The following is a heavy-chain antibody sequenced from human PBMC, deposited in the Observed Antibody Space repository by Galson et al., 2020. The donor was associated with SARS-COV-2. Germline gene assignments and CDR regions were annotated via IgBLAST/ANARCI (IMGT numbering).Heavy chain of an antibody. J-gene: IGHJ3*02. Sequence: GGSLRLSCAASGFTDSTNYMSWVRQAPGKGLEWVSVFYTGGSTYHADSVKGRFTISRDNSKNTLYLQMNSLRAEDTAVYYCARALVVPDAFEIWGQGTMVTVPS. V-gene: IGHV3-53*01. CDR3: ARALVVPDAFEI. CDR1: GFTDSTNY. D-gene: IGHD2-8*02. CDR2: FYTGGST.